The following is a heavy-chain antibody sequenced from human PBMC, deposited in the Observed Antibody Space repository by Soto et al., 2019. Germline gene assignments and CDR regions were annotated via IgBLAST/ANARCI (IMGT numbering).Heavy chain of an antibody. D-gene: IGHD3-22*01. J-gene: IGHJ5*02. CDR3: ARRDGYYYDSSGYSGWFDP. CDR2: IYYSGST. Sequence: WIRQPPGKGQEWIGSIYYSGSTYYNPSLKSRVTISVDTSKNQFSLKLSSVTAADTAVYYCARRDGYYYDSSGYSGWFDPWGQGTLVTVSS. V-gene: IGHV4-39*01.